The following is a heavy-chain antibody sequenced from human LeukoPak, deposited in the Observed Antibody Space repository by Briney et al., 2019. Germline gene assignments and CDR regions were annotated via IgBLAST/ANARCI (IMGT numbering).Heavy chain of an antibody. V-gene: IGHV4-34*01. D-gene: IGHD1-26*01. CDR3: ARIKWESFDY. CDR1: GGSFSGYY. Sequence: SETLSLTCAVYGGSFSGYYWSWIRQPPGKGLEWIGEINHSGGTSYNPSLKSRVTISVDTSKNQFSLKLSSVTAADTAVYYCARIKWESFDYWGQGTLVTVSS. J-gene: IGHJ4*02. CDR2: INHSGGT.